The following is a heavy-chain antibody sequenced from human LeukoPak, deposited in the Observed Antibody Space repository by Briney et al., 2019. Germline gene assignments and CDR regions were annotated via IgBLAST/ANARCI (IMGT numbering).Heavy chain of an antibody. D-gene: IGHD3-22*01. J-gene: IGHJ4*02. Sequence: GGSLRLSCAASGFTLSTYGMHWVRQAPGKGLEWVAVISSDGSNKFYADSVKGRFTISRDGSKNTLYLQMNSLRPDDTAVYYCVNRGGLLLYFIYWGQGTLVTVSS. CDR2: ISSDGSNK. CDR1: GFTLSTYG. V-gene: IGHV3-30*18. CDR3: VNRGGLLLYFIY.